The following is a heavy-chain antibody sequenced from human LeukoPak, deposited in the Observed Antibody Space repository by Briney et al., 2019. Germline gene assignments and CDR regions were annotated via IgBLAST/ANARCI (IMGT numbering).Heavy chain of an antibody. D-gene: IGHD3-9*01. Sequence: GGSLRLSCAASGFTFSSYWMSWVRQAPGKGLEWVSYISVSSDAIYYADSVKGRFTVSRDNAKNSLYLQMNSLRAEDTAVYYCASFYEILTGYYRGAFDIWGQGTMVTVSS. CDR1: GFTFSSYW. CDR2: ISVSSDAI. J-gene: IGHJ3*02. V-gene: IGHV3-21*05. CDR3: ASFYEILTGYYRGAFDI.